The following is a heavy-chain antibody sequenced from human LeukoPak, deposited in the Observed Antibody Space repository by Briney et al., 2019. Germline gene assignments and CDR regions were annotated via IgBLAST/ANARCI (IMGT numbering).Heavy chain of an antibody. CDR1: GIAFGSYA. CDR2: IGEDGSTT. CDR3: AKGYSDLTSKDYFFLHGLDV. J-gene: IGHJ6*02. V-gene: IGHV3-43*02. Sequence: GGSLRLSCAASGIAFGSYAMNWVRQAPGKGLEWVSLIGEDGSTTWYADSVKGRFTISRNNGKKSLYLHMNSLTAEATALYYCAKGYSDLTSKDYFFLHGLDVWGQGTTVTVSS. D-gene: IGHD2/OR15-2a*01.